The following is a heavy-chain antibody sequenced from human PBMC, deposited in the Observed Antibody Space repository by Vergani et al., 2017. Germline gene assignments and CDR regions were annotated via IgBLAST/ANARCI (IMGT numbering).Heavy chain of an antibody. Sequence: QVQLQESGPGLVKPSETLSLTCTVSGGSVSSGSYYWSWIRQPAGKGLEWIGYIYYSGSTNYNPSLKSRVTISVDTSKNQFSLKLSSVTAADTAVYYCARGEYGSGWYYFDYWGQGTLVTVSS. CDR3: ARGEYGSGWYYFDY. J-gene: IGHJ4*02. V-gene: IGHV4-61*10. CDR2: IYYSGST. CDR1: GGSVSSGSYY. D-gene: IGHD6-19*01.